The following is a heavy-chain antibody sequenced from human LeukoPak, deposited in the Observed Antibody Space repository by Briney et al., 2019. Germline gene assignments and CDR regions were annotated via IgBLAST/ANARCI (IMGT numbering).Heavy chain of an antibody. J-gene: IGHJ4*02. CDR3: AKADTSGWYNFDY. CDR1: GFTFSSNA. CDR2: ISYDGSNK. D-gene: IGHD6-19*01. V-gene: IGHV3-30*18. Sequence: GGSLRLSCAASGFTFSSNAMHWVRQAPGKGLEWVAVISYDGSNKYYADSVKGRFTISRDNSKNTLYLQMSSLRPEDTAVYYCAKADTSGWYNFDYWGQGTLVTVSS.